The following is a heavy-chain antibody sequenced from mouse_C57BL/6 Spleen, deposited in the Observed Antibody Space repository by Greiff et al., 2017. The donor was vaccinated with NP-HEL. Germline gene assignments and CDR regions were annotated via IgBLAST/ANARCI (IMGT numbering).Heavy chain of an antibody. J-gene: IGHJ1*03. CDR3: ASGYYSNWYFEV. D-gene: IGHD2-5*01. CDR2: IDPSDSYT. CDR1: GYTFTSYW. V-gene: IGHV1-59*01. Sequence: VQLQQPGAELVRPGTSVKLSCKASGYTFTSYWMHWVKQRPGQGLEWIGVIDPSDSYTNYNQKFKGKATLTVDTSSSTAYMQLSSLTSEDSAVYYCASGYYSNWYFEVWGTGTTVTVSS.